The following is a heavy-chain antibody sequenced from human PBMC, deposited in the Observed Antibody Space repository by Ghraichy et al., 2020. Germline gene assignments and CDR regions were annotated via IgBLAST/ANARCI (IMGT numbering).Heavy chain of an antibody. CDR1: GGSFSGYY. CDR3: ARGGSSGKPIYYYYGMDV. Sequence: SETLSLTCAVYGGSFSGYYWSWIRQPPGKGLEWIGEINHSGSTNYNPSLKSRVTISVDTSKNQFSLKLSSVTAADTAVYYCARGGSSGKPIYYYYGMDVWGQGTTVTVSS. CDR2: INHSGST. D-gene: IGHD3-22*01. V-gene: IGHV4-34*01. J-gene: IGHJ6*02.